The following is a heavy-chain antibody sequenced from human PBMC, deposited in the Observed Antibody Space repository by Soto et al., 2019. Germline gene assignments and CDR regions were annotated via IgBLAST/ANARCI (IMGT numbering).Heavy chain of an antibody. CDR3: ARDCDRAQVISVAGNDAFDI. J-gene: IGHJ3*02. CDR2: ISAYNGST. V-gene: IGHV1-18*01. Sequence: ASVKVSCKASGYTFTSYSISWVRQAPGQGLEWMGWISAYNGSTNYAQKLQGRVTMTTGTSTSTAYMELRSLRSDDTAVYYCARDCDRAQVISVAGNDAFDIWGQGTMVTVSS. CDR1: GYTFTSYS. D-gene: IGHD6-19*01.